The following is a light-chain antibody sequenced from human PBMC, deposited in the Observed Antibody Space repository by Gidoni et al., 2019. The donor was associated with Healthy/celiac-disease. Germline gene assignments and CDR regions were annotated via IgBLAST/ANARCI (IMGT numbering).Light chain of an antibody. CDR2: KKN. V-gene: IGLV1-51*01. Sequence: QSVLTQPPSVSAAPGQKVTISFSGTIANIRKNYVSWYQKLPGKAPKLLIYKKNKRPSGIPDRFSGSKSGMSATLGITGLQTGDEADYYCGTWDSSLSAPYVFGTGTKVTVL. J-gene: IGLJ1*01. CDR1: IANIRKNY. CDR3: GTWDSSLSAPYV.